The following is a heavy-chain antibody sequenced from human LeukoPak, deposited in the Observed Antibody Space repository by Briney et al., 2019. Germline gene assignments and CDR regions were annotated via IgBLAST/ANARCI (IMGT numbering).Heavy chain of an antibody. J-gene: IGHJ4*02. CDR1: EFPFNNHW. CDR2: IDQDGDEK. CDR3: AREILAPGKTHDY. V-gene: IGHV3-7*01. Sequence: GGSLRLSCVVSEFPFNNHWMSWVRQSAGKRLEWVANIDQDGDEKYYVGSVKGRFTISRDNAKNSLDLQMDSLRAEDTAVYYCAREILAPGKTHDYWGQGTLVTVSS.